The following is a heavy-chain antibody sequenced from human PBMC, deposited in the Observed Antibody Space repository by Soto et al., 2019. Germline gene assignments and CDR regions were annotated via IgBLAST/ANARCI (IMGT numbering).Heavy chain of an antibody. D-gene: IGHD3-16*01. Sequence: ASVKVSCKASGYTFTSYDINWVRRATGQGLEWMGWMNPNSGNTGYAQKFQGRVTMTRNTSISTAYMELRSLRSNDTAIYYCAMVDVYVTPSPQDVWGQGTTVTVSS. CDR2: MNPNSGNT. CDR1: GYTFTSYD. J-gene: IGHJ6*02. CDR3: AMVDVYVTPSPQDV. V-gene: IGHV1-8*01.